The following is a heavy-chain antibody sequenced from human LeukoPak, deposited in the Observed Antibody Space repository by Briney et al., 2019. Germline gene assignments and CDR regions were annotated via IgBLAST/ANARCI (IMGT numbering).Heavy chain of an antibody. CDR2: ISSSGSTI. Sequence: GGSLRLSCAASGFTFSDYYMSWIRQAPGKGLEWVSYISSSGSTIYHADSVKGRFTISGDNAKNSLYLQMNSLRAEDTAVYYCARGRSSSWYDLYYFDYWGQGTLVTVSS. CDR3: ARGRSSSWYDLYYFDY. D-gene: IGHD6-13*01. J-gene: IGHJ4*02. CDR1: GFTFSDYY. V-gene: IGHV3-11*01.